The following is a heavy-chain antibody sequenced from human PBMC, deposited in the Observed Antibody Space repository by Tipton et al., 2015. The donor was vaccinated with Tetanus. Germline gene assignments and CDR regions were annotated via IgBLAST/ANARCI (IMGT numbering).Heavy chain of an antibody. CDR1: GGSISSGGYY. J-gene: IGHJ4*02. D-gene: IGHD1-26*01. Sequence: GLVKPSQTLSLTCTVSGGSISSGGYYWSWIRQHPGKGLQWIGDIYNSGSTYYNPSLKSRVTISVDTSKNQFSLKLNSATAADAAVYYCARDQARGARGWNYFDYWGQGSLVTVSS. V-gene: IGHV4-31*03. CDR3: ARDQARGARGWNYFDY. CDR2: IYNSGST.